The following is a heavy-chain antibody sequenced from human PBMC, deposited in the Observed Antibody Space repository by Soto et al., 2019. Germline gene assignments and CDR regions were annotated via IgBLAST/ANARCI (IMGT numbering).Heavy chain of an antibody. CDR2: IYSGGST. Sequence: GGSLRLSCAASGFTVSSNYMSWVRQAPGKGLEWVSVIYSGGSTYYADSVKGRFTISRDNSKSTLYLHMNSLRAEDTALYYCAKGRSYYYYYGVDVWGQGTTVTVSS. CDR1: GFTVSSNY. J-gene: IGHJ6*02. V-gene: IGHV3-53*01. CDR3: AKGRSYYYYYGVDV.